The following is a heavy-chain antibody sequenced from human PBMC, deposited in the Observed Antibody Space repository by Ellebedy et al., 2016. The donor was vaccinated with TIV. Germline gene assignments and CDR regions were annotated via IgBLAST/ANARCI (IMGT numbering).Heavy chain of an antibody. CDR1: GFTFNDYT. J-gene: IGHJ6*02. V-gene: IGHV3-43*01. CDR3: AKSGGSGYYGMDV. Sequence: PGGSLRLSCAASGFTFNDYTMHWVRQAPGKGLEWVSVISWDGGSTYYGDSVKGRFTISRDNNKNSLYLQMNSLRTEDTALYYCAKSGGSGYYGMDVWGQGTTVTVSS. CDR2: ISWDGGST. D-gene: IGHD3-10*01.